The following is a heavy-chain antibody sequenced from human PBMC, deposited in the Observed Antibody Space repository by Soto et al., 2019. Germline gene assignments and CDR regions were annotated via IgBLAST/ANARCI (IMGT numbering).Heavy chain of an antibody. J-gene: IGHJ5*02. CDR2: INAGNGNT. CDR1: GYTFTSYA. CDR3: ARGYGGPIGWFDP. V-gene: IGHV1-3*01. Sequence: GASVKVSCKASGYTFTSYAMHWVRQAPGLRLEWMGWINAGNGNTKYSQKFQGRVTITRDTSASTAYMELSSLRSEDTAVYYCARGYGGPIGWFDPWGQGTLVTVSS. D-gene: IGHD3-16*01.